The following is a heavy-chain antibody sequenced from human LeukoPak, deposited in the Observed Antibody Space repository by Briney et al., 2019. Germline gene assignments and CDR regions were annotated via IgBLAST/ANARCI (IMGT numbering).Heavy chain of an antibody. CDR3: AREREGVRSAFDI. CDR1: GFTVSSNY. Sequence: GGSLRLSCAASGFTVSSNYMSWVRQAPGKGLEWVSVIYSGGRTDYADSVKGRFTISRDKSKNTLYLQMNSLRAEDTAMYYCAREREGVRSAFDIWGQGTMVTVSS. CDR2: IYSGGRT. D-gene: IGHD3-10*01. V-gene: IGHV3-53*01. J-gene: IGHJ3*02.